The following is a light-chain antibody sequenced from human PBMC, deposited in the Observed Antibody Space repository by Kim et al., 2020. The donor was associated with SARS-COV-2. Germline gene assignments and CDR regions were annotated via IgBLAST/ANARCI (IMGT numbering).Light chain of an antibody. J-gene: IGKJ4*01. V-gene: IGKV1-33*01. CDR2: GGA. Sequence: ASGGHTVSFRWQWSQDISTCLNWYQYKPGKAPKALILGGADVERGVPSRFSGSRSGTKFILGIARLQPDDIATYCWQQCAHLPFTFGRGTKVDIK. CDR3: QQCAHLPFT. CDR1: QDISTC.